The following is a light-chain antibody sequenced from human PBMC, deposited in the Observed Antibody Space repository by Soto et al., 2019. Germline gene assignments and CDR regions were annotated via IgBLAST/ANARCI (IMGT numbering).Light chain of an antibody. CDR2: GAS. CDR3: KQYNNWPPWT. Sequence: EIVMTQSPATLSVSPGERATLSCRASQSVSSNLAWYQQKPGQAPRLLIYGASTRATGIPARFSGSGSGTEFTLTISRLQSEDFEVYYCKQYNNWPPWTFGQGTKVEIK. J-gene: IGKJ1*01. CDR1: QSVSSN. V-gene: IGKV3-15*01.